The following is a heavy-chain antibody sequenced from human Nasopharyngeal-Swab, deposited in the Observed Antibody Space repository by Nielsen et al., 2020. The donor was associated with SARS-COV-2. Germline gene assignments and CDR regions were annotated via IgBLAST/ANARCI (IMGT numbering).Heavy chain of an antibody. D-gene: IGHD3-22*01. J-gene: IGHJ4*02. CDR1: GYIFASYG. CDR3: ARDYYDSREFGY. V-gene: IGHV1-18*01. Sequence: ASVKVSCKASGYIFASYGISWVRQAPGQGLEWMGWISVYSGNTNYAQKLQGRVTMTTDTSTSIAYMELRSLRSDDTAVYYCARDYYDSREFGYWGQGTLVTVSS. CDR2: ISVYSGNT.